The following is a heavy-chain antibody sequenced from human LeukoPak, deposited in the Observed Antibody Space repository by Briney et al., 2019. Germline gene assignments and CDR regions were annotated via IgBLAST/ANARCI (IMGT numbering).Heavy chain of an antibody. CDR1: GGTFSSYA. CDR2: IIPIFGTT. J-gene: IGHJ4*02. D-gene: IGHD3-10*01. Sequence: SVKVSCKASGGTFSSYAISWVRQAPGQGLEWMGGIIPIFGTTNYAQKFQGRVTITADESTSTAYMELSSLRAEDAAVYYCARDSSPPSGPLDYWGQGTLVTVSS. V-gene: IGHV1-69*01. CDR3: ARDSSPPSGPLDY.